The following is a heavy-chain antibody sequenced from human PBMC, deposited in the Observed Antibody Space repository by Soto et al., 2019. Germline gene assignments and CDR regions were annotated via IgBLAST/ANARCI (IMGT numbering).Heavy chain of an antibody. Sequence: ASLKVSCKDSGYTFTGYYMHWVRQAPGQGLDWMGWINPNSGGTNYAQKFQGRVTMTRDTSISTAYMELSRLSSDDTAVYYCARDTLRFLEWLPNLYYYYGMDVWGQGTTVTVSS. CDR2: INPNSGGT. CDR3: ARDTLRFLEWLPNLYYYYGMDV. D-gene: IGHD3-3*01. V-gene: IGHV1-2*02. CDR1: GYTFTGYY. J-gene: IGHJ6*02.